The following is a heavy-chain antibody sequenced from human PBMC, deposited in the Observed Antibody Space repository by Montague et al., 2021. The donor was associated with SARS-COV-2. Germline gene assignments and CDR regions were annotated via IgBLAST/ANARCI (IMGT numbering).Heavy chain of an antibody. CDR2: XDWDDDK. Sequence: PELVKPTKTLTLTCTFSGFSLSTSGICVSWIRQPPGKALEWLARXDWDDDKYYSTSLKTRLTISKDTSKNQVVLTMTNMDPVDTATYYCARDKYYYDSSGNYPLVYFDYWGQGTLVTVSS. J-gene: IGHJ4*02. D-gene: IGHD3-22*01. V-gene: IGHV2-70*11. CDR3: ARDKYYYDSSGNYPLVYFDY. CDR1: GFSLSTSGIC.